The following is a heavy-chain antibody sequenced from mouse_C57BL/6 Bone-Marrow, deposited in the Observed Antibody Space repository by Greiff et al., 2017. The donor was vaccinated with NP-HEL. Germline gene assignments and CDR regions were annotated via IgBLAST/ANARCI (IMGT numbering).Heavy chain of an antibody. CDR2: IDPEDGET. Sequence: VQLQQSGAELVKPGASVKLSCTASGFNIKDYYMHWVKQRTEQGLEWIGRIDPEDGETKYAPKFQGKATITADTSSNTAYLQLSILTSEDTAVEYCASGRLRPYWYFDVWGTGTTVTVSS. V-gene: IGHV14-2*01. CDR3: ASGRLRPYWYFDV. J-gene: IGHJ1*03. D-gene: IGHD2-4*01. CDR1: GFNIKDYY.